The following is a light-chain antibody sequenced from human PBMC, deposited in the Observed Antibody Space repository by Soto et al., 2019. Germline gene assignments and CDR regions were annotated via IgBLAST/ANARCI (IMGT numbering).Light chain of an antibody. CDR2: EGS. Sequence: QSVLTQPASVSGSPGQSITISCTGTSSDVGSDNLVSWYQQHPGKAPKLMIYEGSKRPSGVSNRFSGSKSGNTASLTISGLQAEDEADYYCCSYAGSSTAIFXGGTKVAVL. V-gene: IGLV2-23*01. J-gene: IGLJ2*01. CDR1: SSDVGSDNL. CDR3: CSYAGSSTAI.